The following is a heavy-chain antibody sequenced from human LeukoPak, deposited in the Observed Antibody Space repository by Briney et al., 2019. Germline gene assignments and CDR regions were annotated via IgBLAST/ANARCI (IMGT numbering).Heavy chain of an antibody. D-gene: IGHD3-22*01. J-gene: IGHJ4*02. CDR3: ARVVWDYYDSSGYYPAD. CDR1: GGSFSGYY. Sequence: SETLSLTCAVYGGSFSGYYWSWIRQPPGKGLEWIGEINHSGSTNYNPSLKSRVTISVDTSKNQFSLKLSSVTAADTAVYYCARVVWDYYDSSGYYPADWGQGTLVTVSS. CDR2: INHSGST. V-gene: IGHV4-34*01.